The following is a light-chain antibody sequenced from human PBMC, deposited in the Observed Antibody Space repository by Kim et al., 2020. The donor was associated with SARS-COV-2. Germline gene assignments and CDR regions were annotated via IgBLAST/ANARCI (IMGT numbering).Light chain of an antibody. CDR1: QSVLYSYNNKYY. CDR2: WAS. V-gene: IGKV4-1*01. J-gene: IGKJ1*01. CDR3: QHYYRQQWT. Sequence: DIVMTQSPDSLAVSLGERATINCKSSQSVLYSYNNKYYLAWYQQKAGQPPKLFIYWASTRESGVPDRFSGSGSGTDFTLTISSLQAEEGAGYFCQHYYRQQWTLGRGSKV.